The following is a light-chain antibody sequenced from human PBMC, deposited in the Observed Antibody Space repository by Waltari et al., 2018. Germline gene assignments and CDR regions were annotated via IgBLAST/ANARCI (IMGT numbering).Light chain of an antibody. CDR1: QGIGNY. J-gene: IGKJ4*01. Sequence: DIQMTQSPSSLSASVGDTVTITCRASQGIGNYLNWFQQKPGKAPKLLIYAATTLQSGVPSRFSGSGSGTEFTLTISSLQPEDFATYYCLQHNSYPLTFGGGTKVEIK. V-gene: IGKV1-17*01. CDR2: AAT. CDR3: LQHNSYPLT.